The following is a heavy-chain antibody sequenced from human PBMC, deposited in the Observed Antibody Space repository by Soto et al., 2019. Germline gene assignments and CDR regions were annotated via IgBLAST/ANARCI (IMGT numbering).Heavy chain of an antibody. CDR2: IGGSGGST. CDR1: VFTFISYA. Sequence: GWSLRLSCASSVFTFISYAMSWVRQAPGKGLEWVSAIGGSGGSTYYADSVKGRFTISRDNSKNTLYLQMNTLRPEDSAIYYCARVAYWGPGTLVTVSS. CDR3: ARVAY. V-gene: IGHV3-23*01. J-gene: IGHJ4*02.